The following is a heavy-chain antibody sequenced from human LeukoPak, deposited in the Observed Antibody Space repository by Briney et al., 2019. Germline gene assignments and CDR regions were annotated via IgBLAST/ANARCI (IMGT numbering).Heavy chain of an antibody. CDR2: ISGSGGST. D-gene: IGHD3-22*01. Sequence: GGSLRLSCAASGFTFSSYAMSWVRQAPGKGLEWVSAISGSGGSTYYADSVKGRFTISRDNSKNTLYLQMNSLRAEDTAVYYCAKTMIVVGAWWYFDLWGRGTLVIVSS. CDR3: AKTMIVVGAWWYFDL. V-gene: IGHV3-23*01. J-gene: IGHJ2*01. CDR1: GFTFSSYA.